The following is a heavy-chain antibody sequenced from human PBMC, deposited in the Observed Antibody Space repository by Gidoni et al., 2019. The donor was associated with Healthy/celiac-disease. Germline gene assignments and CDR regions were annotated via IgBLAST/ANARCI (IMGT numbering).Heavy chain of an antibody. V-gene: IGHV4-39*01. CDR1: GGSISSSSYY. J-gene: IGHJ3*02. CDR2: IYYSGST. Sequence: QLQLQESGPGLVKPSETLSLTCTVSGGSISSSSYYWGWIRQPPGKGLEWIGSIYYSGSTYYNPYLKSRVTISVDTSKNQFSLKLSSVTAADTAVYYCARHWVVTATRDAFDIWGQGTMVTVSS. CDR3: ARHWVVTATRDAFDI. D-gene: IGHD2-21*02.